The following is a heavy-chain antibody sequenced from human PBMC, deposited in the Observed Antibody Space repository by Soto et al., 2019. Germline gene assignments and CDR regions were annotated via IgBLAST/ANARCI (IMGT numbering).Heavy chain of an antibody. V-gene: IGHV1-69*06. Sequence: SVKVSCKASGGTFNSFSIDWVRQAPGQGLEWMGGIIPMSGRPNYAQRFQGRVTFSADKSTNTVFLEVNSLTYEDTAVYYCTRRGRQSANWFDPWGQGTLVTVSS. CDR2: IIPMSGRP. J-gene: IGHJ5*02. CDR1: GGTFNSFS. CDR3: TRRGRQSANWFDP.